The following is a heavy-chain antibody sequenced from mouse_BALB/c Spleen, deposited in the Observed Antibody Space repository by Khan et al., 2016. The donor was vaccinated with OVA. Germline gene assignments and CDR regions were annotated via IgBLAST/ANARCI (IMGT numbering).Heavy chain of an antibody. D-gene: IGHD2-14*01. CDR1: GYTFTSYT. CDR3: VRDGAYHRNDGWFAY. CDR2: INPSNGYT. Sequence: VQLQQSGAELARPGASVKMSCKASGYTFTSYTIHWIKLRPGQGLEWIGYINPSNGYTNYNQKIKDKATLTADKSSTTAYMELSSLTSNDSALYNCVRDGAYHRNDGWFAYWGQGTLVTVSA. V-gene: IGHV1-4*01. J-gene: IGHJ3*01.